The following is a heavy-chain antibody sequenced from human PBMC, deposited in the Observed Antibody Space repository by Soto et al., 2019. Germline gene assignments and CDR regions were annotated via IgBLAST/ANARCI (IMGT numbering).Heavy chain of an antibody. Sequence: LSLTCTVSGGSISSYYWSWIRQPAGKGLEWIGRIYTSGSTNYNPSLKSRVTMSVDTSKNQFSLKLSSVTAADTAVYYCARGYCSSTSCSYGHFDYWGQGTLVTVSS. CDR3: ARGYCSSTSCSYGHFDY. D-gene: IGHD2-2*01. CDR1: GGSISSYY. CDR2: IYTSGST. V-gene: IGHV4-4*07. J-gene: IGHJ4*02.